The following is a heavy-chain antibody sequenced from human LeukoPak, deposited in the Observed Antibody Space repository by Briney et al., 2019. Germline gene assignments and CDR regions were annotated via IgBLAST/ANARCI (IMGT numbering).Heavy chain of an antibody. V-gene: IGHV4-59*11. D-gene: IGHD2-15*01. CDR3: ARSGGSIAYYSF. CDR1: GASMFSHY. Sequence: SETLSLTCTVSGASMFSHYWSWIRQTPGKGLEWIGKIYLVDDTTKYNPSLGGRVNISVDTSRNQFSLHLRHVTAAYTAVYYCARSGGSIAYYSFWGQGTLVTVSS. CDR2: IYLVDDTT. J-gene: IGHJ4*02.